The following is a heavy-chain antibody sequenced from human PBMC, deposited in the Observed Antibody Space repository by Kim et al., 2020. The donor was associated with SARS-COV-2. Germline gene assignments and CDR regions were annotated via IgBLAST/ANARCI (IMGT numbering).Heavy chain of an antibody. V-gene: IGHV3-7*01. Sequence: GGSLRLSCAASGFTFSSYWMSWVRQAPGKGLEWVANIKQDGSEKYYVDSVKGRFTISRDNAKNSLYLQMNSLRAEDTAVYYCARGYDILAGDWFDPWGQGTLVTVSS. J-gene: IGHJ5*02. D-gene: IGHD3-9*01. CDR3: ARGYDILAGDWFDP. CDR1: GFTFSSYW. CDR2: IKQDGSEK.